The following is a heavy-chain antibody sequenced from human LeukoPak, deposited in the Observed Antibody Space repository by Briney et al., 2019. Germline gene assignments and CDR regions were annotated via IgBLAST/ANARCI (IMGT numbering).Heavy chain of an antibody. Sequence: GASVKVSCKASGYTFTSYGISWVRQAPGQGLEWMGWISAYNGNTNYAQKLQGRVTMTTDTSTSTAYMELRSLRSDDTAVYYCARGHYYDSSGYYQSRYFDYWGQGTLVTVSS. D-gene: IGHD3-22*01. CDR3: ARGHYYDSSGYYQSRYFDY. CDR2: ISAYNGNT. V-gene: IGHV1-18*01. CDR1: GYTFTSYG. J-gene: IGHJ4*02.